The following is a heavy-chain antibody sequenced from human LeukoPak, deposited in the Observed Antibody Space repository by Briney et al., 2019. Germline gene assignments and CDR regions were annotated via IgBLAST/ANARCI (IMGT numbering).Heavy chain of an antibody. CDR1: GYTFTGYY. CDR3: ASLSGYCSSTSCLGVFDY. CDR2: INPNSGGT. J-gene: IGHJ4*02. Sequence: ASVKVSCRASGYTFTGYYMHWVRQAPGQGLEWMGWINPNSGGTNYAQKFQGRVTMTRDTSISTAYMELSGLRSDDTAVYYCASLSGYCSSTSCLGVFDYWGQGTLVTVSS. V-gene: IGHV1-2*02. D-gene: IGHD2-2*01.